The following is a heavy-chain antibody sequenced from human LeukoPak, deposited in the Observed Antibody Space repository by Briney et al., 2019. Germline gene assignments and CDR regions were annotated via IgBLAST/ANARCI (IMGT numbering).Heavy chain of an antibody. CDR3: ARETGYDFWSGYYTGYNWFDP. D-gene: IGHD3-3*01. V-gene: IGHV4-34*01. CDR2: INHSGST. J-gene: IGHJ5*02. Sequence: SETLSLTCTVSGGSISSYYWSWIRQPAGKGLEWIGEINHSGSTNYNPSLKSRVTISVDTSKNQFSLKLSSVTAADTAVYYCARETGYDFWSGYYTGYNWFDPWGQGTLVTVSS. CDR1: GGSISSYY.